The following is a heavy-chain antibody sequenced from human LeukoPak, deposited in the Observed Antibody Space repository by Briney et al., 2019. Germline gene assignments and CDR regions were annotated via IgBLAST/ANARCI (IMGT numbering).Heavy chain of an antibody. CDR1: GFTFSSNA. J-gene: IGHJ3*02. Sequence: GGSLRLSCAASGFTFSSNAMSWVRQAPGKGLEWVSAISTGGGSTYYADSVKGRFSISRNNPNNTLYLQMNNLRAEDTAVYYCAKPRDSIVGTTTPTRLATLDIWGQGTMVAVSS. V-gene: IGHV3-23*01. CDR3: AKPRDSIVGTTTPTRLATLDI. CDR2: ISTGGGST. D-gene: IGHD1-26*01.